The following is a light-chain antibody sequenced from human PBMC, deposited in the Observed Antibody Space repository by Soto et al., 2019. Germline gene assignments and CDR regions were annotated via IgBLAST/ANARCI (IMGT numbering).Light chain of an antibody. J-gene: IGKJ1*01. CDR1: QSVSSSF. CDR3: QQYHRSPCT. CDR2: GAS. Sequence: EIVLTQSPGTLSLSPGERATLSCRASQSVSSSFLAWYQQKPGQAPRLLIYGASIRATGIPDRFSGSVSGTDFTDFTLNISVREPEDVAEYFCQQYHRSPCTFGLGTQVEF. V-gene: IGKV3-20*01.